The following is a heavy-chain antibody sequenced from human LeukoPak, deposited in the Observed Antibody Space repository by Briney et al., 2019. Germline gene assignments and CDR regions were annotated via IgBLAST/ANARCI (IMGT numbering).Heavy chain of an antibody. CDR3: AKGSAQYGDYWYYFDY. CDR1: GFTFSSYA. D-gene: IGHD4-17*01. J-gene: IGHJ4*02. Sequence: GALRLSCAASGFTFSSYAMSWVRQAPGKGLEWVSAISGSGGSTYYADSVKGRFTISRDNSKNTLYLQMNSLRAEDTAVYYCAKGSAQYGDYWYYFDYWGQGTLVTVSS. CDR2: ISGSGGST. V-gene: IGHV3-23*01.